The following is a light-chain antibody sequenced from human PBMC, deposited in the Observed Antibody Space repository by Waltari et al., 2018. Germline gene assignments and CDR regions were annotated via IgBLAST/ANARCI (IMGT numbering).Light chain of an antibody. CDR3: QQYEDWPRT. J-gene: IGKJ1*01. CDR1: QGVGAN. CDR2: RAS. Sequence: EIVMTQSPATLSVSLGERATLSCRASQGVGANLAWYQQQPGQAPNLLIYRASTRAAGVPARFSGSGSATEFTLTITGLQAQDFAVYYCQQYEDWPRTFGQGTRVEIK. V-gene: IGKV3-15*01.